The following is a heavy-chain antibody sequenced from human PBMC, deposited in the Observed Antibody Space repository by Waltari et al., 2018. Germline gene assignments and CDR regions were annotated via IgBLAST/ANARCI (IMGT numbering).Heavy chain of an antibody. CDR3: ARAVYXXSXXYYYYYYMXV. J-gene: IGHJ6*03. D-gene: IGHD3-22*01. CDR1: GGTFSSXA. V-gene: IGHV1-69*10. CDR2: IXPXXGIA. Sequence: QVXXVQSGAEVKKPGSSVKVSCKASGGTFSSXAISWVRQAPGQGLEWMGGIXPXXGIANYAXKFQGRVTIXAXKSTSTAXMELSSLRSEDTAVYYCARAVYXXSXXYYYYYYMXVWGKGTXVXXSS.